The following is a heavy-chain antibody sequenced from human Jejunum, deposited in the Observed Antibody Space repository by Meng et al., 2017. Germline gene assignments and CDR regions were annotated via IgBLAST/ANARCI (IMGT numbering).Heavy chain of an antibody. Sequence: QITLKGSGPPRVKPNTTLTLPCTFSGFFLATSGGGVGWIRQPPGKALEWLTHIYWDDAKHYSPSLKSRLTITKDTSKAQVVLTMTDMDPVDTATYYCAHRIHGTEWFFDYWGQGNLVTVSS. CDR2: IYWDDAK. D-gene: IGHD3-9*01. V-gene: IGHV2-5*02. CDR1: GFFLATSGGG. J-gene: IGHJ4*02. CDR3: AHRIHGTEWFFDY.